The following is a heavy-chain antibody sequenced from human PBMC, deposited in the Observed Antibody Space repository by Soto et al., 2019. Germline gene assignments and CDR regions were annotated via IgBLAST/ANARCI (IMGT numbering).Heavy chain of an antibody. J-gene: IGHJ4*02. V-gene: IGHV3-30*03. CDR2: ISYDGSDK. CDR1: GFTFSSYW. CDR3: GAGQYFSDY. Sequence: GGSLRLSCAASGFTFSSYWMSWVRQAPGKGLEWVALISYDGSDKYYADSVKGRFTISRDNSKNTLYLQMNSLRVEDTAVYYCGAGQYFSDYWGQGTLVTVSS. D-gene: IGHD6-13*01.